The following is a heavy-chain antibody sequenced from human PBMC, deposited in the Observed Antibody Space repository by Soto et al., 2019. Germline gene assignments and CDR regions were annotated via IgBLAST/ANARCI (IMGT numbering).Heavy chain of an antibody. CDR2: IYYSGST. D-gene: IGHD4-17*01. CDR1: GGSISSYY. J-gene: IGHJ4*02. CDR3: ARSQSLYGDYYY. V-gene: IGHV4-59*01. Sequence: PSETLSLTCTVSGGSISSYYWSWIRQPPGKGLEWIGYIYYSGSTNYNPSLKSRVTISVDTSKNQFSLKLSSVTAADTAVYYCARSQSLYGDYYYWGQGTLVTVSS.